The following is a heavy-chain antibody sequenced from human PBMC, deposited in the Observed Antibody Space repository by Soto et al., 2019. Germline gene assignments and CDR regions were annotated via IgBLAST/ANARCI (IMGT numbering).Heavy chain of an antibody. D-gene: IGHD6-19*01. CDR2: IIHSGNT. V-gene: IGHV4-38-2*02. CDR3: AESVAGISGAEYFQH. J-gene: IGHJ1*01. CDR1: DYSIGSGYY. Sequence: PSETLSLTCTVSDYSIGSGYYWGWIRHPPGKGLEWIGSIIHSGNTNYNPSLKSRVTISVDTSKNQFSLKLSSVTAADTAVYYCAESVAGISGAEYFQHWGQGTLVTVSS.